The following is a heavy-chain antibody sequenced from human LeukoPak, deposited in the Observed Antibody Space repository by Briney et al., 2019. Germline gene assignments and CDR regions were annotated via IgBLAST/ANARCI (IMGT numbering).Heavy chain of an antibody. J-gene: IGHJ4*02. Sequence: GGSLRLSCAASGVSFDTYGFHWVRQAPGRGLEWVALISYNGNYKFYADSVQGRFTVSRDNSKNTLYLQMNSLRADDTAVYYRALDSPLYASGNYRSPDFWGQGTLVTVSS. D-gene: IGHD2/OR15-2a*01. CDR2: ISYNGNYK. CDR3: ALDSPLYASGNYRSPDF. V-gene: IGHV3-30*03. CDR1: GVSFDTYG.